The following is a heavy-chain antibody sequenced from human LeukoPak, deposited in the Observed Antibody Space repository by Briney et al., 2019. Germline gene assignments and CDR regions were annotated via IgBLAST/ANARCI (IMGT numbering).Heavy chain of an antibody. Sequence: PGGSLRLSCAASGFTFSNAWMSWVRQAPGKGLEWVGRIKSKTDGGTTDYAAPVKGRFTISRDNSKNTLYLQMNSLRAEDTAVYYCAKAAKNVLRYFDWLLGRYYFDYWGQGTLVTVSS. J-gene: IGHJ4*02. CDR2: IKSKTDGGTT. D-gene: IGHD3-9*01. CDR3: AKAAKNVLRYFDWLLGRYYFDY. CDR1: GFTFSNAW. V-gene: IGHV3-15*01.